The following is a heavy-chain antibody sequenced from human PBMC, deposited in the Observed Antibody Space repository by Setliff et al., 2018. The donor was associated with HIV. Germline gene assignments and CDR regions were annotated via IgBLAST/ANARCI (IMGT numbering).Heavy chain of an antibody. Sequence: SETLSLTCTVSGGSINSGGYYWSWIRQHPGKGLEWIGYIYYSGTTYYNPSVKSRVTISLDTSKNQFSLKLSSMTAADTAMYYCARGARGSFNWFDPWGQGTLVTVSS. CDR2: IYYSGTT. J-gene: IGHJ5*02. V-gene: IGHV4-31*03. CDR3: ARGARGSFNWFDP. CDR1: GGSINSGGYY. D-gene: IGHD6-13*01.